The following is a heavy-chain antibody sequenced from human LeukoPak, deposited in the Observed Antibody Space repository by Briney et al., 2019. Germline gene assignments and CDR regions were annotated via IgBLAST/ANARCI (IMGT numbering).Heavy chain of an antibody. D-gene: IGHD2-2*02. CDR1: GGTFSSYA. Sequence: RASVKVSCKASGGTFSSYAISWVRQAPGQGLEWMGGIIPIFGTANYAQKFQGRVTITADESTSTAYMELSSLRSEDTAVYYCARDPRYCSSTSCYRSYYYYGMDVWGQGTTVTVSS. CDR3: ARDPRYCSSTSCYRSYYYYGMDV. J-gene: IGHJ6*02. V-gene: IGHV1-69*13. CDR2: IIPIFGTA.